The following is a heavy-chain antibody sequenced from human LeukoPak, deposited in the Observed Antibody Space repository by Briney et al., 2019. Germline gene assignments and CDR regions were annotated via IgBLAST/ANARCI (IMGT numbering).Heavy chain of an antibody. V-gene: IGHV3-11*01. D-gene: IGHD7-27*01. CDR3: ARDGDTTSKVDY. J-gene: IGHJ4*02. CDR1: GFTFSHHY. CDR2: ITRSGA. Sequence: GGSLRLSCAASGFTFSHHYMSWIRQAPGKGLEWISYITRSGAFYADSVKGRFTISRDNAKNSLYLQMNSLRVEDMAVYYCARDGDTTSKVDYLGQGTLVTVSS.